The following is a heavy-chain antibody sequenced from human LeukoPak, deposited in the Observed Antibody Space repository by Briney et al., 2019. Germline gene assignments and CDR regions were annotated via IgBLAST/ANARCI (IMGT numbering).Heavy chain of an antibody. CDR2: ISGSSASI. D-gene: IGHD4-23*01. CDR1: GITFSSYA. V-gene: IGHV3-23*01. CDR3: AKIGGIDY. Sequence: GGSLRLSCAASGITFSSYAMSWVRQAPGKGLEWVSTISGSSASIYYADSVKGRFTISRDNSKNTLYLQMNSLRAEDTAVYYCAKIGGIDYWGRGTRVTVSS. J-gene: IGHJ4*02.